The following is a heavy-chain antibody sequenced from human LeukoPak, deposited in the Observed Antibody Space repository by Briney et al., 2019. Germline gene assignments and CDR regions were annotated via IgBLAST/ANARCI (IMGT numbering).Heavy chain of an antibody. CDR2: IYTSGST. Sequence: SETLSLTCTVSGGSISSYYWSWIRQPAGKGQEWIGRIYTSGSTNYNPSLKSRVTMSVDTSKNQFSLKLSSVTAADTAVYYCARDNADYSYEGTYWFDPWGQGTLVTVSS. V-gene: IGHV4-4*07. CDR1: GGSISSYY. J-gene: IGHJ5*02. D-gene: IGHD5-18*01. CDR3: ARDNADYSYEGTYWFDP.